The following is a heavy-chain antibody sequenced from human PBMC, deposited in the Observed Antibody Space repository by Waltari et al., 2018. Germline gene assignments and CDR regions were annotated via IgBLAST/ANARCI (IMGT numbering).Heavy chain of an antibody. CDR1: GFTFDSYW. J-gene: IGHJ5*01. CDR3: VRDRPHNWFDP. CDR2: VNNDGSDT. Sequence: EEQVVESGGGLVQPGGSLSLSCAASGFTFDSYWMHWVRQVPGKGLVWVSRVNNDGSDTIYADFVKGRFTISRDNAKNTVYLQMNSLRVDDTAIYYCVRDRPHNWFDPWGQGTLVTVSS. V-gene: IGHV3-74*01.